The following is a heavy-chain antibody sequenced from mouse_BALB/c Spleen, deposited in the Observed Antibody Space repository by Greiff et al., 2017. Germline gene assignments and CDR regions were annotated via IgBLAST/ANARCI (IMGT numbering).Heavy chain of an antibody. CDR3: ARDDPLYYGTLGWYFDV. CDR2: IWAGGST. CDR1: GFSLTSYG. Sequence: QVQLKESGPGLVAPSQSLSITCTVSGFSLTSYGVHWVRQPPGKGLEWLGVIWAGGSTNYNSALMSRLSISKDNSKSQVFLKMNSLQTDDTAMYYCARDDPLYYGTLGWYFDVWGAGTTVTVSS. D-gene: IGHD2-1*01. J-gene: IGHJ1*01. V-gene: IGHV2-9*02.